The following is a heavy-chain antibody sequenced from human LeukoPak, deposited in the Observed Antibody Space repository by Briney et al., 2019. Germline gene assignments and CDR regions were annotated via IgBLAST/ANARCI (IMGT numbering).Heavy chain of an antibody. Sequence: SEPRSLTCTVSGGSISSSSYYWGWIRQPPGKGLEWIGSIYYSGSTYYNPSLKSRVTISVDTSKNQFSLKLSSVTAADTAVYYCARRARRVLWFDPWGQGTLVTVSS. CDR2: IYYSGST. CDR1: GGSISSSSYY. J-gene: IGHJ5*02. V-gene: IGHV4-39*01. CDR3: ARRARRVLWFDP. D-gene: IGHD4/OR15-4a*01.